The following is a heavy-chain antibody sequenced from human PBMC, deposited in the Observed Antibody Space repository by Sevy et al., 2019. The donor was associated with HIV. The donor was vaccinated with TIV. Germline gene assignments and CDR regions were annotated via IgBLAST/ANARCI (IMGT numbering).Heavy chain of an antibody. CDR1: GFTFSDYY. Sequence: GGSLRLSCAASGFTFSDYYMSWIRQAPGKGLEWILYISGSDGTIYYADSVKGRFTISRDNAKNSLYLQMSSLRAEDTAVYYCARDHVKDGDLGDYYYFAMDVWGQGTTVTVSS. D-gene: IGHD4-17*01. CDR2: ISGSDGTI. J-gene: IGHJ6*02. CDR3: ARDHVKDGDLGDYYYFAMDV. V-gene: IGHV3-11*01.